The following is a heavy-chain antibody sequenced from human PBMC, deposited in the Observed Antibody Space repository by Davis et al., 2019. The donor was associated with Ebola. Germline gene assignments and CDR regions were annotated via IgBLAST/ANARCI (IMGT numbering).Heavy chain of an antibody. CDR2: ISYDGSNK. CDR1: GFTFSSYA. D-gene: IGHD3-3*01. CDR3: ARAHYDFWSYPPDY. J-gene: IGHJ4*02. V-gene: IGHV3-30-3*01. Sequence: GESLKISCAASGFTFSSYAMHWVRQAPGKGLEWVAVISYDGSNKYYADSVKGRFTISRDNSKNTLYLQMNSLRAEDTAVYYCARAHYDFWSYPPDYWGQGTLVTVSP.